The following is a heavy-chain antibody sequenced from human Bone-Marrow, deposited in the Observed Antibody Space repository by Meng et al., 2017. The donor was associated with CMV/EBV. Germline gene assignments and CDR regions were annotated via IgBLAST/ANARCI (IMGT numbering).Heavy chain of an antibody. J-gene: IGHJ6*02. V-gene: IGHV1-18*01. Sequence: ASVKVSCKASGYTFTSYGISWVRQAPGQGLEWMGWISAYNGNTNYAQKLQGRVTMTTDTSTSTAYMELRSLRSDDTAVYYCARYCSSTSCYLYYYYGMDVWGQGTTVTFSS. D-gene: IGHD2-2*01. CDR1: GYTFTSYG. CDR2: ISAYNGNT. CDR3: ARYCSSTSCYLYYYYGMDV.